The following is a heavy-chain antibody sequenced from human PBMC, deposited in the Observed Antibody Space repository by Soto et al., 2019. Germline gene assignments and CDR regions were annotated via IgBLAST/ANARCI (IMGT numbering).Heavy chain of an antibody. CDR3: AKDGPYYDSSGYFDALDI. V-gene: IGHV3-23*01. Sequence: GGSLRLSCEASGFNFGSYAMNWVRQAPGKGLEWVSVISGSGGSAHHADSVKGRFTISRGNSKNILYLQMNSLRADDTALYYCAKDGPYYDSSGYFDALDIWGQGTMVT. CDR2: ISGSGGSA. D-gene: IGHD3-22*01. J-gene: IGHJ3*02. CDR1: GFNFGSYA.